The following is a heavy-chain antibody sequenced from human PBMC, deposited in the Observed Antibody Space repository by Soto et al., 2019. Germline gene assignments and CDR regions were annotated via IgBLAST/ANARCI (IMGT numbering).Heavy chain of an antibody. CDR2: IIPILGIA. V-gene: IGHV1-69*02. J-gene: IGHJ3*02. D-gene: IGHD3-10*02. Sequence: SVKVSFGASSGTFSSYTISLVRQAPGQGLEWMGRIIPILGIANYAQKFQGRVTITADKSTSTAYMELSSLRSEDTAVYYCASLMLVSGHMSFDIWGHGTMVTVSS. CDR1: SGTFSSYT. CDR3: ASLMLVSGHMSFDI.